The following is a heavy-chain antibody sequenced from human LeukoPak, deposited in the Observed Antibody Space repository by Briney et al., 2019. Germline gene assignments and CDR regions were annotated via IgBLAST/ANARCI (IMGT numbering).Heavy chain of an antibody. D-gene: IGHD3-10*01. V-gene: IGHV4-34*01. CDR2: INHSGST. CDR3: ASTGGSGSYQSDY. Sequence: SETLSLTCAVYGGSFSGYYWSWIRQPPGKGLEWIGEINHSGSTNYNPSLKSRVTISVDTSKNQFSLKLSSVTVADTAVYYCASTGGSGSYQSDYWGQGTLVTVSS. J-gene: IGHJ4*02. CDR1: GGSFSGYY.